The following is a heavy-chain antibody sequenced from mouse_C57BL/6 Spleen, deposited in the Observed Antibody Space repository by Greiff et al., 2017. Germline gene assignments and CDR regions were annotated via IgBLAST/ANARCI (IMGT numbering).Heavy chain of an antibody. CDR1: GFSFNTYA. V-gene: IGHV10-1*01. J-gene: IGHJ3*01. Sequence: EVQVVESGGGLVQPKGSLKLSCAASGFSFNTYAMHWVRQAPGKGLEWVARIRSKSNNYATYYADSVKDRFTISRDDSESMLYLQMNNLKPEYTAKYYCVRDYDEAWFAYWGQGTLVTVSA. CDR3: VRDYDEAWFAY. D-gene: IGHD2-4*01. CDR2: IRSKSNNYAT.